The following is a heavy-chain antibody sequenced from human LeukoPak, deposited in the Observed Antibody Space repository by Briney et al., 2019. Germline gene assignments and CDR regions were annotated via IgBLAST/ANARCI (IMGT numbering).Heavy chain of an antibody. D-gene: IGHD1-20*01. Sequence: ASVKVSCKASGYTFITYGIIWVRQAPGQGLEWMGWISTYNCKTNYAQKFQGRVTMTTDTSTSTAYMELRSLRSDDTAVYYCARVVTGAYRGDYWGQGTLVTVSS. V-gene: IGHV1-18*01. CDR3: ARVVTGAYRGDY. J-gene: IGHJ4*02. CDR2: ISTYNCKT. CDR1: GYTFITYG.